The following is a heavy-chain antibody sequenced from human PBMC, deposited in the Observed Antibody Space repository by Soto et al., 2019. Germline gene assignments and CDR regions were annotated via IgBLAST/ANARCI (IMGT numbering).Heavy chain of an antibody. V-gene: IGHV3-53*01. CDR1: GFTVSDNY. J-gene: IGHJ4*02. CDR3: TRGSLISPFDY. Sequence: GGSLRLSCAASGFTVSDNYMSWVRQAPGKGLEWVSILYPDGTTYYIDSVKGRFTISRDSSKNTLYLQMNNLAAEDTAMYYSTRGSLISPFDYWGQGPLVTVSS. CDR2: LYPDGTT.